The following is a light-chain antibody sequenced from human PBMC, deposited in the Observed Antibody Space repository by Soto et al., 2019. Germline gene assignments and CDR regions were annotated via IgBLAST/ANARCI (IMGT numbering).Light chain of an antibody. CDR1: QSVSSSY. J-gene: IGKJ2*01. CDR2: GAS. CDR3: QQYGSSPQT. Sequence: EIVLTQSPGTLSLSPGERATLSCRASQSVSSSYLAWYQQKPGQAPRLLIYGASSRATGIPDRFSGSGSGTDFTLTIRRLEPEDFAVYDCQQYGSSPQTFGQGTKLEIK. V-gene: IGKV3-20*01.